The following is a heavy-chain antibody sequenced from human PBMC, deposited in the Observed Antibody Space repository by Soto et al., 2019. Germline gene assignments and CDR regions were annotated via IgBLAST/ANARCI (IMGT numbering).Heavy chain of an antibody. Sequence: QITLKESGPTLVKPTQTLTLTCTFSGFSLSTSGVGVGWIRQPPGKALEWLALIYWDDDKRYSPSLKSRLTITKETSKNQVVLTMTNIDPVDTATYYCAHSIIGRSLYYLDYWGQGTLVTVSS. J-gene: IGHJ4*02. D-gene: IGHD3-16*01. CDR3: AHSIIGRSLYYLDY. CDR1: GFSLSTSGVG. CDR2: IYWDDDK. V-gene: IGHV2-5*02.